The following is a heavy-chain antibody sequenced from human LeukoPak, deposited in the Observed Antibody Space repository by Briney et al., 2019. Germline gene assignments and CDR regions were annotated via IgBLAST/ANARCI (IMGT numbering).Heavy chain of an antibody. CDR3: ARGQYSSSWYDY. V-gene: IGHV4-59*01. CDR1: GGSISSYY. J-gene: IGHJ4*02. D-gene: IGHD6-13*01. CDR2: IYYSGST. Sequence: SETLSLTXTVSGGSISSYYWSWIRQPPGKGLEWIGYIYYSGSTNYNPSLKSRVTISVDTSKNQFSLKLSSVTAADTAVYYCARGQYSSSWYDYWGQGTLVTVSS.